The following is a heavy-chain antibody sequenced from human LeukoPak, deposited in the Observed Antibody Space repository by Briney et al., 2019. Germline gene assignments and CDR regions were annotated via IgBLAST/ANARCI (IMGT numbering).Heavy chain of an antibody. CDR2: INSNSGGT. CDR3: ARHGIMITFGGAAAGNWFDP. D-gene: IGHD3-16*01. J-gene: IGHJ5*02. CDR1: GYTFTGYY. Sequence: GASVKVSCKASGYTFTGYYIHWVRQAPGQGLEWMGWINSNSGGTFYAQRFQGRVNVTRDKSITTAFMELTNLTSDDTAVYYCARHGIMITFGGAAAGNWFDPWGQGTLVTVSS. V-gene: IGHV1-2*02.